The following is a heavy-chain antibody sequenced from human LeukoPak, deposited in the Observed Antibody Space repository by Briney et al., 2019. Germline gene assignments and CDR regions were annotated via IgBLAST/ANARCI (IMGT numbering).Heavy chain of an antibody. CDR1: GYSFTNYG. Sequence: ASVKVSCKASGYSFTNYGISGVRQAPGQGLEWMGWISVNNADTNYAQNFQGRVTLTTDTSTGTAYMELRSLRSDDTAVYYCARVRWFGELFSDYWGQGTLVTVSS. V-gene: IGHV1-18*01. J-gene: IGHJ4*02. CDR2: ISVNNADT. CDR3: ARVRWFGELFSDY. D-gene: IGHD3-10*01.